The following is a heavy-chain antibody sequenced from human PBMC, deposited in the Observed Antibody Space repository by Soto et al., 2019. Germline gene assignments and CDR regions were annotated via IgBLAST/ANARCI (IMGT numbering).Heavy chain of an antibody. V-gene: IGHV4-59*12. CDR1: GGSISSYY. J-gene: IGHJ6*02. D-gene: IGHD6-13*01. CDR3: RRSSRYSTDV. Sequence: SETLSLTCTVSGGSISSYYWSWIRQPPGKGLEWIGYIYYSGSTNYNPSLKSRVTISVDTSKNQFSLKLSSVTAADTAVYYCRRSSRYSTDVWGQGTTVTVSS. CDR2: IYYSGST.